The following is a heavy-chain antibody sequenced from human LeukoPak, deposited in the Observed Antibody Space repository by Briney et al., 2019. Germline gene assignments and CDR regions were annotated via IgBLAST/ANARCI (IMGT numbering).Heavy chain of an antibody. CDR1: GGSISSSSYY. CDR3: ARTRKTYYGDYLDY. J-gene: IGHJ4*02. Sequence: SETLSLTCTVSGGSISSSSYYWGWIRQPPGKGLEWIGSIFYSGSTYYNPSLKSRVTISVDTSKNQFSLKLSSVTAADTAVYYCARTRKTYYGDYLDYWGQGTLVTVSS. CDR2: IFYSGST. D-gene: IGHD4-17*01. V-gene: IGHV4-39*07.